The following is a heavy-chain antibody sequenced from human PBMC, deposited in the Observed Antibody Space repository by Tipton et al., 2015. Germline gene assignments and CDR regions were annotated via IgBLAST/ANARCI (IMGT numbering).Heavy chain of an antibody. J-gene: IGHJ4*02. CDR3: ASPSLPHDRGDYYFQS. D-gene: IGHD2-21*02. CDR2: LYFSAST. V-gene: IGHV4-59*05. Sequence: TLSLTCTVSGGSITTYYWTWIRQPPGKGLEWIGSLYFSASTYYNPSLKSRVTISIDRFKNQFSLKLSSVTAADTAVYYCASPSLPHDRGDYYFQSWGQGSLVTVSS. CDR1: GGSITTYY.